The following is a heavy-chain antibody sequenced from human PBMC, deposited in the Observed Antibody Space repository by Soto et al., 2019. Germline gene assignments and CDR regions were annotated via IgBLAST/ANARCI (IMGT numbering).Heavy chain of an antibody. CDR1: GFNFNDYH. Sequence: GGSLRLSCEVSGFNFNDYHMSWIRQAPGKGLEWVSHITNINIRMYYADSVKGRFTISRDNAKKSLYLQMNSLRAEDTAVYYCAKDRVSEHNNGWPQGSWGQGTQVTVSS. CDR2: ITNINIRM. D-gene: IGHD6-19*01. J-gene: IGHJ4*02. CDR3: AKDRVSEHNNGWPQGS. V-gene: IGHV3-11*04.